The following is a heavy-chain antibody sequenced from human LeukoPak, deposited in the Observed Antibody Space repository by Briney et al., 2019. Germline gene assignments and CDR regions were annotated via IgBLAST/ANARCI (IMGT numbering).Heavy chain of an antibody. Sequence: GGSLRLSCAASGFTFSSYGMHWVRQAPGKGLEWVAVIWYDGSNKYYADSVKGRFTISGDNSKNTLYLQMNSLRAEDTAVYYCAKGRGYSGTYESGFDYWGPGTLVTVSS. CDR1: GFTFSSYG. D-gene: IGHD1-26*01. CDR3: AKGRGYSGTYESGFDY. J-gene: IGHJ4*02. CDR2: IWYDGSNK. V-gene: IGHV3-33*06.